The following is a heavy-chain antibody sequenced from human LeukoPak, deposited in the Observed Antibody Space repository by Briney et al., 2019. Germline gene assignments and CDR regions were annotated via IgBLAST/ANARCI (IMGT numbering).Heavy chain of an antibody. V-gene: IGHV3-23*01. CDR2: ISGKGGST. D-gene: IGHD3-22*01. J-gene: IGHJ4*02. CDR3: ARRRYYYDSSGYYYQTYYFDY. Sequence: PGGSLRLSCAASGFTFSDYGMSWVRQAPGKGLEWVSAISGKGGSTHDADSVKGRFTISRDNAKNSLYLQMNSLRAEDTAVYYCARRRYYYDSSGYYYQTYYFDYWGQGTLVTVSS. CDR1: GFTFSDYG.